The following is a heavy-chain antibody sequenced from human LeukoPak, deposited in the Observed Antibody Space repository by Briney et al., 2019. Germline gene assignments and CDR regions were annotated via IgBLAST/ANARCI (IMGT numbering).Heavy chain of an antibody. Sequence: GGSPRLSCAASGFTFSSYAMHWVRQAPGKGLEYVSAISSNGGSTYYANSVKGRFTISRDNSKNTLYLQMGSLRAEDMAVYYCARAYDYYDSSGYFGYWGQGTLVTVSS. CDR3: ARAYDYYDSSGYFGY. CDR2: ISSNGGST. J-gene: IGHJ4*02. CDR1: GFTFSSYA. D-gene: IGHD3-22*01. V-gene: IGHV3-64*01.